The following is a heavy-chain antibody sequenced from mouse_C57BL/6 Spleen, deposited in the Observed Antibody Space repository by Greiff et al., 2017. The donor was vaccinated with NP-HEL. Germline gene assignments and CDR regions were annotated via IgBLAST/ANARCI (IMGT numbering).Heavy chain of an antibody. CDR2: INPNNGGT. J-gene: IGHJ2*01. Sequence: EVKLQQSGPELVKPGASVKMSCKASGYTFTDYNMHWVKQSHGKSLEWIGYINPNNGGTSYNQKFKGKATLTVNKSSSTAYMELRSLTSEDSAVYYCAMGDYGKGYFDYWGQGTTLTVSS. CDR1: GYTFTDYN. CDR3: AMGDYGKGYFDY. V-gene: IGHV1-22*01. D-gene: IGHD2-1*01.